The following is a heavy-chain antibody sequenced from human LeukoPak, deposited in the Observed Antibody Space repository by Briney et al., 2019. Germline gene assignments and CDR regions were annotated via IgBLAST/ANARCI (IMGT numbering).Heavy chain of an antibody. Sequence: SVKASCKASGGTFSSYAISWVRQAPGQGLEWMGGIIPIFGTANYAQKFQGRVTITTDESTSTAYMELSSLRSEDTAVYYCASVWSGYYTVKRYYYMDVWGKGTTVTVSS. CDR3: ASVWSGYYTVKRYYYMDV. D-gene: IGHD3-3*01. V-gene: IGHV1-69*05. J-gene: IGHJ6*03. CDR2: IIPIFGTA. CDR1: GGTFSSYA.